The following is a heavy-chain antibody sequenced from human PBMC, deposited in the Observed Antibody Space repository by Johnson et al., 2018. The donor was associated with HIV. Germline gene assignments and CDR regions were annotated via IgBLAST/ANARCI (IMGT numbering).Heavy chain of an antibody. CDR3: ARAAYSGSHHDAFDI. Sequence: QMQLVESGGGLVKPGGSLRLSCAASGFTFSDYYMSWIRQAPGKGLEWVSYISSSGSTIYYADSVKGRFTISRDNAKNSLYLQMTSLRAEDTAVYYCARAAYSGSHHDAFDIWGQGTMVTVSS. D-gene: IGHD1-26*01. CDR2: ISSSGSTI. J-gene: IGHJ3*02. CDR1: GFTFSDYY. V-gene: IGHV3-11*04.